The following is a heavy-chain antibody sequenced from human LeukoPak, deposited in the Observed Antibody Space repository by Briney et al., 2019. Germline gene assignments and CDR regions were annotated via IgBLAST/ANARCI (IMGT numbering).Heavy chain of an antibody. V-gene: IGHV1-69*13. D-gene: IGHD4-17*01. J-gene: IGHJ4*02. CDR2: IIPIFGTA. Sequence: SVKVSCKASGYTFTGYYIHWVRQAPGQGLEWMGGIIPIFGTANYAQKFQGRVTITADESASTAYMELSSLRSEDTAVYYCARSMTTVTTFDYWGQGTLVTVSS. CDR1: GYTFTGYY. CDR3: ARSMTTVTTFDY.